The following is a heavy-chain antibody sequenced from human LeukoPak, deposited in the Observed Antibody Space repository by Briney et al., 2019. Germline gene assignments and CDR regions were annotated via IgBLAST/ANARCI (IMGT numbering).Heavy chain of an antibody. V-gene: IGHV3-7*01. J-gene: IGHJ4*02. D-gene: IGHD6-19*01. Sequence: GGSLRLSCAASGFTFSTYWMTWVRQPPGKGLEWVAHINHDGSEKYYVDSVKGRFTISRDNAKNSLYLQMNSLRVEDTAVYYCARDRAVAGLCDYWGQGTLVTVSS. CDR2: INHDGSEK. CDR1: GFTFSTYW. CDR3: ARDRAVAGLCDY.